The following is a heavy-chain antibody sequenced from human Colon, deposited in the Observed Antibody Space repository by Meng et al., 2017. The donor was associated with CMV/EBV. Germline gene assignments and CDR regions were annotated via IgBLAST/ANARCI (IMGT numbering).Heavy chain of an antibody. CDR2: IYYSGRT. CDR1: GGSISTYY. J-gene: IGHJ3*02. V-gene: IGHV4-59*01. Sequence: SETLSLTCTVSGGSISTYYWSWIRQPPGKGLEWLGDIYYSGRTTYNPALNSRVTISVDTSKNRFSLKLSSVTPADTAVYYCASLRSRNAFNIWGQGTMVTVSS. CDR3: ASLRSRNAFNI.